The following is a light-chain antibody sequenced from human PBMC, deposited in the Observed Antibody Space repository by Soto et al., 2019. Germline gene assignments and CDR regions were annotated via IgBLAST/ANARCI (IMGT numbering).Light chain of an antibody. CDR1: QSINSN. V-gene: IGKV3-15*01. Sequence: IMTQSPATLSVSPGERATLSCTASQSINSNLAWYQQRPGQAPRLLIYGASTRATGIPARFSGSGSGTEFTLTISSLQSEDFAVYYCQQYNKWWTFGQVTKV. J-gene: IGKJ1*01. CDR3: QQYNKWWT. CDR2: GAS.